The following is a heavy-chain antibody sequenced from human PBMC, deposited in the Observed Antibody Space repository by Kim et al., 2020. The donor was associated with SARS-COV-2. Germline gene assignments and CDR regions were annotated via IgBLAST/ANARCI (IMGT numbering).Heavy chain of an antibody. V-gene: IGHV4-39*01. J-gene: IGHJ6*02. CDR3: ARQGAYPYDSSGPKRRYYYYGMDV. CDR1: GGSISSSSYY. D-gene: IGHD3-22*01. Sequence: SETLSLTCTVSGGSISSSSYYWGWIRQPPGKGLEWIGSIYYSGSTYYNPSLKSRVTISVDTSKNQFSLKLSSVTAADTAVYYCARQGAYPYDSSGPKRRYYYYGMDVWGQGTTVTVSS. CDR2: IYYSGST.